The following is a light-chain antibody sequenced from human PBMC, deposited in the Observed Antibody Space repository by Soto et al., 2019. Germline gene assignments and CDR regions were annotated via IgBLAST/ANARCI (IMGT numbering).Light chain of an antibody. V-gene: IGKV3-15*01. CDR2: GAS. J-gene: IGKJ5*01. Sequence: EVVMTQSPTTLSVSPGERATLSCRASQSVSSNLAWYQQKPGQAPRLLIYGASTRATGIPARFSGSGSGTEFTLTISSLQSEDFALYYCQQRSNWPPITFGQGTRLEIK. CDR3: QQRSNWPPIT. CDR1: QSVSSN.